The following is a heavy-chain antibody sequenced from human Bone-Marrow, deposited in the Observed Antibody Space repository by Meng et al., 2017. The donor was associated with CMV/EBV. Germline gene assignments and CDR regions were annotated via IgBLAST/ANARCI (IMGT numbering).Heavy chain of an antibody. CDR2: ISWNSGSI. CDR3: AKGLGYCSSTSCYTEDYFDY. Sequence: GGSLRLSCAASGFTFDDYAMHWVRQAPGKGLEWVSGISWNSGSIGYADSVKGRFTISRDNAKNSLYLQMNSLRAEDTALYYCAKGLGYCSSTSCYTEDYFDYWGQGTLVPSPQ. V-gene: IGHV3-9*01. J-gene: IGHJ4*02. CDR1: GFTFDDYA. D-gene: IGHD2-2*02.